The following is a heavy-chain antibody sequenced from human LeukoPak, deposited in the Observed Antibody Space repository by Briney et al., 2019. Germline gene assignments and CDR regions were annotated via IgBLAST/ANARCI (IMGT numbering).Heavy chain of an antibody. CDR2: DFYNRRK. D-gene: IGHD4-17*01. Sequence: SETLSLTCSVSGGSIIVHWWSWIRQPPGRGLEWIRDDFYNRRKTSNPPLKSQLTRSLDTSKNQFSLNLRSVTATDTAMYYCARRNTADASIDFWGQGTLVTASS. CDR1: GGSIIVHW. V-gene: IGHV4-59*08. CDR3: ARRNTADASIDF. J-gene: IGHJ4*02.